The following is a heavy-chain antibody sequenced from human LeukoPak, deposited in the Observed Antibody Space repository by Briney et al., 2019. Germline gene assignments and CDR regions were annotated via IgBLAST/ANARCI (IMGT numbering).Heavy chain of an antibody. CDR2: ISGDGGST. CDR1: GFTFDDYA. D-gene: IGHD6-19*01. V-gene: IGHV3-43*02. J-gene: IGHJ3*02. CDR3: AKDAPGWYDAFDI. Sequence: GGSLRLSSAASGFTFDDYAMHWVRQAPGKGLEWVSLISGDGGSTYYADSVKGRFTISRDNSKNSLYLQMNSLRTEDTVLYYCAKDAPGWYDAFDIWGQGTMVTVSS.